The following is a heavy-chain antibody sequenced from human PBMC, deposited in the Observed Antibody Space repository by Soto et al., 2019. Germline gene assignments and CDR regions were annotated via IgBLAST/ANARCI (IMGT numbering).Heavy chain of an antibody. CDR2: IYSGGST. CDR3: ARGYGSGSYYSYYYMDV. Sequence: GGSLRLSCAASGFTVSSNYMSWVRQAPGKGLEWVSVIYSGGSTYYADSVKGRFTISRHNSKNTLYLQMNSLRAEDTAVYYCARGYGSGSYYSYYYMDVWGKGTTVTVSS. CDR1: GFTVSSNY. J-gene: IGHJ6*03. V-gene: IGHV3-53*04. D-gene: IGHD3-10*01.